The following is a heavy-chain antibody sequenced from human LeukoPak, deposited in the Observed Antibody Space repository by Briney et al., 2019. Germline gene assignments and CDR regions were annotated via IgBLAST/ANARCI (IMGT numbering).Heavy chain of an antibody. Sequence: GGSLRLSCAASGFTFSSYAMSWVRQAPGKGLEWVSAISGSGGSTYYADSVKGRFTIPRDNSKNTLYLQMNSLRAEDTAVYYCAKSSPDYYDSSGCIDYWGQGTLVTVSS. J-gene: IGHJ4*02. D-gene: IGHD3-22*01. CDR2: ISGSGGST. CDR3: AKSSPDYYDSSGCIDY. CDR1: GFTFSSYA. V-gene: IGHV3-23*01.